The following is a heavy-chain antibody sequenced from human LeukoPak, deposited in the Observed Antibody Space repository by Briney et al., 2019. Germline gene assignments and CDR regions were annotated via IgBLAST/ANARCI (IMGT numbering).Heavy chain of an antibody. J-gene: IGHJ3*02. D-gene: IGHD3-22*01. V-gene: IGHV4-59*11. CDR1: GGSISSHY. CDR2: IYYSGST. CDR3: ARDGNLPPYYYDSSGYGDTFDI. Sequence: SETLSLTCTVSGGSISSHYWSWIRQPPGKGLEWIGYIYYSGSTNYNPSLKSRVTISVDTSKNQFSLKLSSVTAADTAVYYCARDGNLPPYYYDSSGYGDTFDIWGQGTMVTVSS.